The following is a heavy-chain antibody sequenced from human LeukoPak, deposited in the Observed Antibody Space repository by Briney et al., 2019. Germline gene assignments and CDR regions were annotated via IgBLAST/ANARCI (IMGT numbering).Heavy chain of an antibody. CDR3: AEDTYYDILTGYHGD. D-gene: IGHD3-9*01. V-gene: IGHV3-9*01. Sequence: GGSLRLSCAASGFTFDDYAMHWVRQAPGKGLEWVSGISWNSGSIGYADSVKGRFTISRDNAKNSLYLQMNSLRAEDTALYYCAEDTYYDILTGYHGDWGQGTLVTVSS. CDR1: GFTFDDYA. CDR2: ISWNSGSI. J-gene: IGHJ4*02.